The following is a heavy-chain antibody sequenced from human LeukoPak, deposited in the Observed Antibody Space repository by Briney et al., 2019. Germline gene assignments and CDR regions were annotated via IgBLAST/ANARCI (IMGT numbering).Heavy chain of an antibody. CDR1: GGSISSYY. CDR2: IYYSGST. CDR3: ARDDDYVWGSYRPKFDP. V-gene: IGHV4-59*12. Sequence: SETLSLTCTVSGGSISSYYWSWIRQPPGKGLEWIGSIYYSGSTYYNPSLKSRVTISVDTSKNQFSLKLSSVTAADTAVYYCARDDDYVWGSYRPKFDPWGQGTLVTVSS. J-gene: IGHJ5*02. D-gene: IGHD3-16*02.